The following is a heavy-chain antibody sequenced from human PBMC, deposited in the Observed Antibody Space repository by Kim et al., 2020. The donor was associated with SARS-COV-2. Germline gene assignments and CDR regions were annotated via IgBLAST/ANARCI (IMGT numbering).Heavy chain of an antibody. J-gene: IGHJ4*02. CDR2: IYPGNFDT. V-gene: IGHV5-51*01. Sequence: GESLKISCEGSGYSFTSYWIAWVRQMPGKGLEWIGFIYPGNFDTIYNPSFQGQVTISVDISITTAYLQWNTLEASDTAIYYCARHIDISGWGYWGQGTLVTVSS. CDR3: ARHIDISGWGY. D-gene: IGHD6-19*01. CDR1: GYSFTSYW.